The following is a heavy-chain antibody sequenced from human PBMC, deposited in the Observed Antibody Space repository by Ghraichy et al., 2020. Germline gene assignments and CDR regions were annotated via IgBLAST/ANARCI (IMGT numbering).Heavy chain of an antibody. CDR3: AKDSGTSFFDY. V-gene: IGHV1-3*01. CDR1: AYTFANYA. CDR2: INAGKGTT. Sequence: ASVKGSCKTSAYTFANYAIHWLRQAPGQRLEWMGWINAGKGTTKYSQRLQGRVTITSDTSASTVYMELSSLRSEDTAVYYCAKDSGTSFFDYWGQGTLVTVSS. J-gene: IGHJ4*02. D-gene: IGHD1-26*01.